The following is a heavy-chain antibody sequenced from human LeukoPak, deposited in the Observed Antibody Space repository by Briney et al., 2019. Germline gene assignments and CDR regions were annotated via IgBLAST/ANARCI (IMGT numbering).Heavy chain of an antibody. V-gene: IGHV3-48*01. J-gene: IGHJ3*01. CDR3: VRNGEYALNL. D-gene: IGHD4-17*01. Sequence: GGSLRLSCVASGFTFSTYSMNWVRQAPGKGLEWVSYIGRSTGTIYYADSVKGRFSISRDNAKDSLYLQMNSLRAEDTAIYYCVRNGEYALNLWGQGTMVTVSS. CDR1: GFTFSTYS. CDR2: IGRSTGTI.